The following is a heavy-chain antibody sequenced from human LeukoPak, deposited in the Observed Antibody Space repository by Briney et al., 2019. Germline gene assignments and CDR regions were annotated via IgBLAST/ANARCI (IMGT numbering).Heavy chain of an antibody. CDR1: GYTFTSYG. J-gene: IGHJ5*02. V-gene: IGHV1-18*01. CDR3: ARLADCSGGSCYLNWFDP. CDR2: ISAYNGNT. Sequence: GASVKVSCKASGYTFTSYGISWVRQAPGQGLEWMGWISAYNGNTNYAQKLQGRVTMTTDTSTSTAYMELRSLRSDDTAVYYCARLADCSGGSCYLNWFDPWGQGTLVTVSS. D-gene: IGHD2-15*01.